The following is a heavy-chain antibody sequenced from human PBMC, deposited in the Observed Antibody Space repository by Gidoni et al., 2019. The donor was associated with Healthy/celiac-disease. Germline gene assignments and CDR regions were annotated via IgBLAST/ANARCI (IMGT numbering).Heavy chain of an antibody. CDR1: GCTFTGYY. D-gene: IGHD6-13*01. CDR3: ARDPIAAAGAYYYYGMDV. Sequence: QVQLVQSGAEVKKPGPSVTVSCKASGCTFTGYYMHWVRQAPGQGLEWMGWINPNSGGTNYAQKFQGRVTMTRDTSISTAYMELSRLRSDDTAVYYCARDPIAAAGAYYYYGMDVWGQGTTVTVSS. J-gene: IGHJ6*02. V-gene: IGHV1-2*02. CDR2: INPNSGGT.